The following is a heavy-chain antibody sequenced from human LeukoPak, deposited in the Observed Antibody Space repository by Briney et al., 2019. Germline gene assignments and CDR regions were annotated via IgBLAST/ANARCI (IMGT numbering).Heavy chain of an antibody. Sequence: ASVKVSCKASGYTFTNYAMHWVRQAPGQRLEWMGWINAGNGNTKYSQKFQGRVTITRDTSAGTAYMEVSSLRSEDTAVYYCARLTYYYDSSGQNWFDPWGQGTLVTVSS. V-gene: IGHV1-3*01. CDR1: GYTFTNYA. J-gene: IGHJ5*02. CDR3: ARLTYYYDSSGQNWFDP. CDR2: INAGNGNT. D-gene: IGHD3-22*01.